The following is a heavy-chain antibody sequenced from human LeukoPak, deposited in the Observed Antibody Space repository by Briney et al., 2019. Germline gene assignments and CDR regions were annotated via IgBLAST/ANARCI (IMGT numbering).Heavy chain of an antibody. CDR1: GFTFSNHW. CDR2: IKQDGSEK. J-gene: IGHJ4*02. CDR3: ARGDYWDRKFPD. D-gene: IGHD3-22*01. Sequence: PGGSLRLSCVVSGFTFSNHWMSWVRQAPGKGLEWVANIKQDGSEKYYVDPVKGRFTISRDNAKNSLYLQMNSLRVEDTAVYYCARGDYWDRKFPDWGQGTLVTVSS. V-gene: IGHV3-7*01.